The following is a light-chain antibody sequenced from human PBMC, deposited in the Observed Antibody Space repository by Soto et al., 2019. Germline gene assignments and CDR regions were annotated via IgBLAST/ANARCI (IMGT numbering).Light chain of an antibody. V-gene: IGKV1-39*01. CDR1: QSLSVY. J-gene: IGKJ1*01. CDR3: QQSYSRPRA. Sequence: DIQMTQSPSSLSAYVGDRVTITCRARQSLSVYLNWYQQKPGKAPNLLIYSSSSLESGVPSRFSGSGSGTDFTLTISSLQPEDFATYFCQQSYSRPRAFGQGTKVEI. CDR2: SSS.